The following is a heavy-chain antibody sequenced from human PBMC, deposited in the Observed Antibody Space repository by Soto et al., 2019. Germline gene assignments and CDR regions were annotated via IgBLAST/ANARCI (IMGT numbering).Heavy chain of an antibody. CDR1: GGSFSGYY. D-gene: IGHD3-9*01. CDR2: INHSGST. CDR3: ARGGDYHILTGPRTRYGMDV. J-gene: IGHJ6*02. Sequence: QVQLQQWGAGLLKPSETLSLTCAVYGGSFSGYYWSWIRQPPGKGLEWIGEINHSGSTNYNPSLTIRFPISVDTYKHQFSRKLSSVTAADTAVYYCARGGDYHILTGPRTRYGMDVWGQGTTVTVSS. V-gene: IGHV4-34*01.